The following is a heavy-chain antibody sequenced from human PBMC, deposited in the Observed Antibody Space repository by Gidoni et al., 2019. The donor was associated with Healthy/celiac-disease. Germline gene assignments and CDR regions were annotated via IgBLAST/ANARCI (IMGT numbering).Heavy chain of an antibody. CDR1: GFPFSSYG. CDR3: AKTFIVGAPSGAFDI. J-gene: IGHJ3*02. D-gene: IGHD1-26*01. CDR2: SSGSGGST. V-gene: IGHV3-23*01. Sequence: EVQLLESGGGLVQPGGSLRLSCAASGFPFSSYGMRWVRQAPGKGLEWVSASSGSGGSTYYADSVKGRFTISRDNSKNTLYLQMNSLRAEDTAVYYCAKTFIVGAPSGAFDIWGQGTMVTVSS.